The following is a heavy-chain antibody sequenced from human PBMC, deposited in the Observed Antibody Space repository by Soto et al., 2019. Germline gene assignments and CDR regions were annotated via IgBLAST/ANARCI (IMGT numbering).Heavy chain of an antibody. CDR3: AKGNLEGLDF. V-gene: IGHV3-53*01. Sequence: ELQVVESGGGLIHPGGSLRLSCGASGFTVNSNYMSWVRQAPGKGLEWVSVIYGGGDIYYADSVKGRFTIARDDSKNTVERQMNSRRADDAAIDYCAKGNLEGLDFWGQGTLVSVSS. D-gene: IGHD1-1*01. J-gene: IGHJ4*02. CDR2: IYGGGDI. CDR1: GFTVNSNY.